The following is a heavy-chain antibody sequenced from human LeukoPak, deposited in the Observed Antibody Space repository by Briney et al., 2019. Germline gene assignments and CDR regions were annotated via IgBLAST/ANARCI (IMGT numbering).Heavy chain of an antibody. CDR1: GGSISSYY. CDR2: IYYSGST. Sequence: PSETLSLTCTVSGGSISSYYWSWIRQSPGKGLEWIGYIYYSGSTNYNPSLKSRVTISVDTSKNQFSLKLSSVTAADTAVYYCARPVSGGSSLDFDIWGQGTMVTVSS. CDR3: ARPVSGGSSLDFDI. J-gene: IGHJ3*02. V-gene: IGHV4-59*08. D-gene: IGHD2-15*01.